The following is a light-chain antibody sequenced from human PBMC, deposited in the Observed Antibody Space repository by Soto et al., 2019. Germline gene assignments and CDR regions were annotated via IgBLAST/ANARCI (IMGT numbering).Light chain of an antibody. CDR2: WAS. CDR1: QSVLYSSSNKDY. CDR3: QQYYSTPFT. Sequence: DIVMTQSPDSLAVSLGERATINCKSSQSVLYSSSNKDYLAWYQQRPGQAPKLLIYWASTRESGVPDRFSGSGSGTDFTLTISSVQAEDVAVYYCQQYYSTPFTFGPGTKVDIK. V-gene: IGKV4-1*01. J-gene: IGKJ3*01.